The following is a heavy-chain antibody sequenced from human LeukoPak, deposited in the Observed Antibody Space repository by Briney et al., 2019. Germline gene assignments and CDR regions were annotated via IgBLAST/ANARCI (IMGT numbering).Heavy chain of an antibody. D-gene: IGHD3-16*02. CDR2: ISWNSGSI. V-gene: IGHV3-9*01. CDR3: AKAAMITFGGVIVNWFDP. CDR1: GFTFDDYA. Sequence: GGSLRLSCAASGFTFDDYAMHWVRQAPGKGLEWVSGISWNSGSIGYADSVKGRFTTSRDNAKNSLYLQMNSLRAEDTALHYCAKAAMITFGGVIVNWFDPWGQGTLVTVSS. J-gene: IGHJ5*02.